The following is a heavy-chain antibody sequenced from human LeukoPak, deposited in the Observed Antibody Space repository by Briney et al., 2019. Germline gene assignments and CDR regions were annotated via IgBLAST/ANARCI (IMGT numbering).Heavy chain of an antibody. D-gene: IGHD3-10*02. CDR2: VEHDGTTK. Sequence: GGSLRLSCTTSGFTFASLGMHWGRQAPGKRLEWVAVVEHDGTTKYYADSVKGRFSISRDNLKNRLFLQMYSLRPDDTARYYCVTDLHGVNWYVQWGQGILVSVSS. J-gene: IGHJ4*02. CDR1: GFTFASLG. CDR3: VTDLHGVNWYVQ. V-gene: IGHV3-30*19.